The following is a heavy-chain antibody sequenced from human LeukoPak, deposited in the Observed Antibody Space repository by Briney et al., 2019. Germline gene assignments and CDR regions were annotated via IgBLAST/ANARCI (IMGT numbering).Heavy chain of an antibody. CDR2: FDPEEGET. CDR3: ATATSGSYGY. D-gene: IGHD1-26*01. V-gene: IGHV1-24*01. J-gene: IGHJ4*02. Sequence: ASVKVSCKVSGYTLTELSMHWVRQAPGKGLEWMEGFDPEEGETIYAQKFQGTVTMTEDTSTDTAYMELSSLRSEDTAVYYCATATSGSYGYWGQGTLVTVSS. CDR1: GYTLTELS.